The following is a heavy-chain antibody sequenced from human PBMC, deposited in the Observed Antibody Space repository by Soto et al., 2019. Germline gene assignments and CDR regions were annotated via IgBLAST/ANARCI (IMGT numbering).Heavy chain of an antibody. V-gene: IGHV2-5*02. J-gene: IGHJ4*02. CDR3: AHLTRTRGSY. D-gene: IGHD3-10*01. CDR1: GFSLTTSQVA. CDR2: IYWDDDK. Sequence: PTQTLTLTCTFSGFSLTTSQVAVGWIRQPPGKALEWLALIYWDDDKRYSPSLESRLTITKDTSENQVVLTMTNMDPVDTAAYYCAHLTRTRGSYWGQGTLVTVSS.